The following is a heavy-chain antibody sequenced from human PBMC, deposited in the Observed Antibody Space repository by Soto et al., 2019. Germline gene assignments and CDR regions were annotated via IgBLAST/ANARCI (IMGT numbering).Heavy chain of an antibody. CDR1: GFTFSSYA. CDR3: MRPAPRGRHYFYFGTDV. CDR2: ISSSGGST. Sequence: PGGSLRLSCAASGFTFSSYAMSWVRQAPGKGLEWVSGISSSGGSTYYADSVKGRFTISRDNSKNTLFLRMNRPRVEDTAVYYCMRPAPRGRHYFYFGTDVWGQGTTVTVSS. D-gene: IGHD3-10*01. J-gene: IGHJ6*02. V-gene: IGHV3-23*01.